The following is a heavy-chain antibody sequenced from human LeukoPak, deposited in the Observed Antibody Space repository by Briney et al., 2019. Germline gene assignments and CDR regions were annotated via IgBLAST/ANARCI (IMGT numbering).Heavy chain of an antibody. V-gene: IGHV1-18*01. Sequence: ASVKVSCKASGYTFTSYGINWVRQAPGQGLEWMGWISAYNGNTNYAQKLQGRVTMTTDTSTSTAYMELRSLRSDDTAVYYCARSYSGSYSGNAFDIWGQGTMVTVSS. J-gene: IGHJ3*02. CDR2: ISAYNGNT. D-gene: IGHD1-26*01. CDR1: GYTFTSYG. CDR3: ARSYSGSYSGNAFDI.